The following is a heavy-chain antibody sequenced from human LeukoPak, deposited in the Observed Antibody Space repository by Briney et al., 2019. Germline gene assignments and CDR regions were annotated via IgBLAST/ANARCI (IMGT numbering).Heavy chain of an antibody. CDR2: IYYSGST. CDR1: GGSISSYY. CDR3: ARVGGSGFSEYYFDY. D-gene: IGHD3-22*01. V-gene: IGHV4-59*01. Sequence: SETLSLTCTVSGGSISSYYWSWIRQPPGKGLEWIGYIYYSGSTNYNPSLKSRVTISVDTSKSQFSLKLSSVTAADTAVYYCARVGGSGFSEYYFDYWGQGTLVTVSS. J-gene: IGHJ4*02.